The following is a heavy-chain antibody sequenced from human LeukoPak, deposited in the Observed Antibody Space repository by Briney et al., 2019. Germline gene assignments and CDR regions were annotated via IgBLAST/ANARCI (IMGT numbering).Heavy chain of an antibody. D-gene: IGHD6-13*01. CDR3: ANGAAAGTPTIGDC. CDR1: GFTFSNYG. Sequence: GGSLRLSCAASGFTFSNYGMSWVRQAPGKGLEWVSVTSGSGENSYYADSVKGRFTISRDNFKNTLYLQMNSLRAEDTAVYYCANGAAAGTPTIGDCWGQGTPVSVSS. V-gene: IGHV3-23*01. CDR2: TSGSGENS. J-gene: IGHJ4*02.